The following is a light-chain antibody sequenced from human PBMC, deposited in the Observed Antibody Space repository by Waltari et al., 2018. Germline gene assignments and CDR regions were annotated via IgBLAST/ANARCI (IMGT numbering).Light chain of an antibody. CDR1: QSVLYSSNNKNY. Sequence: DIVMTQSPDSLAVSLGERATINCKSSQSVLYSSNNKNYLAWYQQKPGQPPKLLIDWASTRESGVPDRFSGSGSGTDLTLTISSLQAEDVAVYYCQQYYSTPPAFGGGTKVEIK. J-gene: IGKJ4*01. CDR3: QQYYSTPPA. V-gene: IGKV4-1*01. CDR2: WAS.